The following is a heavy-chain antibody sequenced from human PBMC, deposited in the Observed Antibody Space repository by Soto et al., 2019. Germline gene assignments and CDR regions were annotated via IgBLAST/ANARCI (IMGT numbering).Heavy chain of an antibody. Sequence: GGSLRLSCAASGFTVSSNYMGWVRQAPGKGLEWVSVIYSGGSTYYADSVKGRFTISRDNSKHTVYLQMNSRRAEDTAVYYCARAYYYDSSGYPNAFDMWGQGTMVTVSS. CDR2: IYSGGST. V-gene: IGHV3-53*01. CDR3: ARAYYYDSSGYPNAFDM. D-gene: IGHD3-22*01. J-gene: IGHJ3*02. CDR1: GFTVSSNY.